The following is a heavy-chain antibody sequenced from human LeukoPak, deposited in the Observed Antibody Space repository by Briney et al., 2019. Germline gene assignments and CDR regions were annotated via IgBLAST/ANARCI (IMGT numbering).Heavy chain of an antibody. CDR1: GGSISSGGYS. CDR2: INHSGST. V-gene: IGHV4-30-2*01. J-gene: IGHJ4*02. CDR3: ARVGNRGSYLPFDY. D-gene: IGHD1-26*01. Sequence: PSETLSLTCTVSGGSISSGGYSWSWIRQPPGKGLEWIGEINHSGSTNYNPSLKSRVTISVDTSKNQFSLKLSSVTAADTAVYYCARVGNRGSYLPFDYWGQGTLVTVSS.